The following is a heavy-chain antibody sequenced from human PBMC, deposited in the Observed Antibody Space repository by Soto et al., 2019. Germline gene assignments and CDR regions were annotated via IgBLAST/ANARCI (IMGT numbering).Heavy chain of an antibody. Sequence: ASVKVSCKASGYTFTSYGISWVRQAPGQGLEWMGWISAYNGNTNYAQKLQGRVTMTTDTSTSTAYMELRSLRSDDTAVYYCARVVWNYDFWSGYYSDYYYYGMDVWGQGTTVTVSS. CDR2: ISAYNGNT. J-gene: IGHJ6*02. D-gene: IGHD3-3*01. CDR3: ARVVWNYDFWSGYYSDYYYYGMDV. V-gene: IGHV1-18*01. CDR1: GYTFTSYG.